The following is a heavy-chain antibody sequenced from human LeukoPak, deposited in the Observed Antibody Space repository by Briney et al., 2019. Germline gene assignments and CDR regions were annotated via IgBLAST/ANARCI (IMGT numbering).Heavy chain of an antibody. CDR3: ARAVYSSGYYSNWFDP. CDR2: IYYSGST. D-gene: IGHD3-22*01. J-gene: IGHJ5*02. CDR1: SGSISSYY. Sequence: SETLSLTCTVSSGSISSYYWSWIRQPPGKGLEWIGYIYYSGSTNYNPSLKSRVTISVDTFKNQFSLKLSSVTAADTAVYYCARAVYSSGYYSNWFDPWGQGTLVTVSS. V-gene: IGHV4-59*01.